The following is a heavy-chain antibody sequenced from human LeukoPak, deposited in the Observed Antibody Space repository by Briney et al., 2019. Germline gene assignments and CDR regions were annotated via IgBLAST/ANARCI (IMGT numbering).Heavy chain of an antibody. CDR1: GFTFSNYA. D-gene: IGHD6-19*01. V-gene: IGHV3-23*01. CDR2: ISGSSGST. J-gene: IGHJ4*02. CDR3: AKNRAGSGWDSAV. Sequence: GGSLRLSCAASGFTFSNYAMSWVRQAPGKGLEWVSAISGSSGSTYYADSVKGRFTISRDNSKNTLYLQMNSLRAEDRAVYYCAKNRAGSGWDSAVWGQGTLVTVSS.